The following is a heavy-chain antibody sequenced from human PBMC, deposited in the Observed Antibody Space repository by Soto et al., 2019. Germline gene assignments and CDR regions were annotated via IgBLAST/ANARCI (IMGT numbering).Heavy chain of an antibody. CDR1: GFTFSTYA. J-gene: IGHJ6*02. CDR2: RSGSGGST. D-gene: IGHD6-19*01. V-gene: IGHV3-23*01. Sequence: GGSLRLSCAASGFTFSTYAMSWVRQAPGKGLEWVSARSGSGGSTYYADSLKGRFTISRDNSKNSLYLQMNSLRAEDTAVYYCAIDLSQSLAAHYYCYGMDVWGQGTTGTVSS. CDR3: AIDLSQSLAAHYYCYGMDV.